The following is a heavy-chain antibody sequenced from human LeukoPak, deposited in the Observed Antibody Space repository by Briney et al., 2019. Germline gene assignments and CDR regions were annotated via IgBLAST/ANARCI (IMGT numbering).Heavy chain of an antibody. CDR1: GGSFSGYY. V-gene: IGHV4-34*01. CDR3: ARDPGLSNYYYGMDV. CDR2: INHSGST. J-gene: IGHJ6*02. Sequence: KPSETLSLTCAVYGGSFSGYYWSWIRQPPGKGLEWIGKINHSGSTNYNPSLKSRVTISVDTSKKQFSLKLSSVTAADTAVYYCARDPGLSNYYYGMDVWGQGTTVTVSS.